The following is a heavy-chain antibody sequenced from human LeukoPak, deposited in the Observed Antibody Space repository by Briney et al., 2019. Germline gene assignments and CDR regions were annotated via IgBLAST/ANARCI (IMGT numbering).Heavy chain of an antibody. Sequence: SETLSLTCTVSGGSIRSYYWSWIRQPPGKGLEWIGYIHYSGSTNYNPSLKSRVTISVDTSKNQFSLKLSSVTAADTAVYYCAKVEEGYGSGRRENYFYYYMDVWGKGTTVTVSS. CDR2: IHYSGST. CDR1: GGSIRSYY. CDR3: AKVEEGYGSGRRENYFYYYMDV. J-gene: IGHJ6*03. V-gene: IGHV4-59*01. D-gene: IGHD3-10*01.